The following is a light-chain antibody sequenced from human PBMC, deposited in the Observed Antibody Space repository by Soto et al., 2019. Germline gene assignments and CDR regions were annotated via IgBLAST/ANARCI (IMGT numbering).Light chain of an antibody. CDR3: QKYTSYSLT. CDR2: AAS. CDR1: QSISSY. Sequence: DIQMTQSPSSLSASVADRVTITCRANQSISSYLNWYQQKPGKAPKLLIYAASSLQSGVPSSFSGSGSGTEFTLTISSLEPDDFATYYCQKYTSYSLTFGGGTKVDIK. V-gene: IGKV1-39*01. J-gene: IGKJ4*01.